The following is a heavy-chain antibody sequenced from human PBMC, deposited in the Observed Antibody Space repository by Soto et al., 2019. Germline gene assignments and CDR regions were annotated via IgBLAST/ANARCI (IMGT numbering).Heavy chain of an antibody. CDR3: ARGEWLGSITGTDY. V-gene: IGHV5-10-1*01. D-gene: IGHD1-20*01. CDR2: IDPSDSYP. CDR1: GYSFTSYW. Sequence: GESLKICCNGSGYSFTSYWISWVRQMPGKGLEWMGRIDPSDSYPNYSPSFQGHVTISADKSISTAYLQWSSLKASDTAMYYCARGEWLGSITGTDYWGHGTLVTVSS. J-gene: IGHJ4*01.